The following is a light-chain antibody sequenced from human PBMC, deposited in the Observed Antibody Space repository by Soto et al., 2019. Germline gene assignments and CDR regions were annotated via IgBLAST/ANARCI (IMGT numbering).Light chain of an antibody. Sequence: DIQMTQSPSSLSASVGDRVTITCRASQGILTYLAWYQQKPGQVPELLIQAASTLQPGVPSRFSGSGYGKELTLTISSLQPDDIATYYCQQCHRYLTFGQGTKVDIK. CDR1: QGILTY. CDR3: QQCHRYLT. V-gene: IGKV1-27*01. J-gene: IGKJ1*01. CDR2: AAS.